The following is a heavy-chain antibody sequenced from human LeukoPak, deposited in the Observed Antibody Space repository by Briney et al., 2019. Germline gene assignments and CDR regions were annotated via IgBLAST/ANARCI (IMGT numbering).Heavy chain of an antibody. V-gene: IGHV4-39*07. CDR2: IYYSGST. Sequence: PSETLSLTCTVSGGSISSSSYYWGWIRQPPGKGLEWIGSIYYSGSTYYNPSLKSRVTISVDTSKNQFSLQLNSVTPEDTAVYYCARGWLQSGFDYWSQGTLDTVSS. J-gene: IGHJ4*02. CDR1: GGSISSSSYY. CDR3: ARGWLQSGFDY. D-gene: IGHD5-24*01.